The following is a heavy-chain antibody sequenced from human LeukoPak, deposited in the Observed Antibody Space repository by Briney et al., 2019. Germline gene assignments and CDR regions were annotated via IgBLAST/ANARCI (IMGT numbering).Heavy chain of an antibody. Sequence: GASVKVSCKASGYTFTGYYMHWVRQAPGQGLEWMGRINPNSGGTNYAQKFQGRVTMTRDTSISTAYMELSRLRSDDTAVYYCARVEGDCSGGSCLPTAYWGQGTLVTVSS. D-gene: IGHD2-15*01. CDR1: GYTFTGYY. V-gene: IGHV1-2*06. CDR3: ARVEGDCSGGSCLPTAY. CDR2: INPNSGGT. J-gene: IGHJ4*02.